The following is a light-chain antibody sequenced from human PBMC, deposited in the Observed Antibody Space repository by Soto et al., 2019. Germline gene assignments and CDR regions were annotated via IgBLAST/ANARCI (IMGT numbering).Light chain of an antibody. CDR1: QSISSW. CDR2: KAS. CDR3: QQDNRYWT. V-gene: IGKV1-5*03. J-gene: IGKJ1*01. Sequence: DIQMTQSPSTLSASVGDRVTITCRASQSISSWLAWYQQKPGKAPKLLIYKASSLESGVPSMFSGSGSGTEFTFNISSLQPDDFATYYCQQDNRYWTFGQGTKVEIK.